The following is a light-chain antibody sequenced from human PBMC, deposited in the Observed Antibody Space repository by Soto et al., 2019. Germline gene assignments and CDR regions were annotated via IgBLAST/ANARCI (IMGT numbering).Light chain of an antibody. V-gene: IGLV2-8*01. CDR3: ISYAGSNLLYV. CDR2: EVS. CDR1: SSDVGGFKY. Sequence: QAVLTSPPSPYGYPGQLVTLSFTRNSSDVGGFKYVSWVQQNPGKTPKLMIYEVSKRPSGVPDRFSGSKSGNTASLTVSGLQAEDEADYYCISYAGSNLLYVFGTGTKVPVL. J-gene: IGLJ1*01.